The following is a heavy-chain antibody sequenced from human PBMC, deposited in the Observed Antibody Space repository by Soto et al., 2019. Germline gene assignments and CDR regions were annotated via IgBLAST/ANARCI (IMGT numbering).Heavy chain of an antibody. D-gene: IGHD3-10*01. CDR1: GFPFSNAW. J-gene: IGHJ4*02. Sequence: PGGSLGLSCAASGFPFSNAWMSWVRQAPGKGLEWVGRIKSKTDGGTTDYAAPVKGRFTISRDDSKNTLYLQMNSLKTEDTAVYYCTTDWLPVIGQGDPFDYWGQGTLVTVS. CDR3: TTDWLPVIGQGDPFDY. CDR2: IKSKTDGGTT. V-gene: IGHV3-15*01.